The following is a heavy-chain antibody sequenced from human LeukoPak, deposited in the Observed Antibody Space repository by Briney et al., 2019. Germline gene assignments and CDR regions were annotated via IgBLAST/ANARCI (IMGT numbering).Heavy chain of an antibody. CDR2: VDPEDGET. CDR3: ARGHWYYYDSSGYYDRTEYFQH. D-gene: IGHD3-22*01. V-gene: IGHV1-69-2*01. CDR1: GYTFTDYY. J-gene: IGHJ1*01. Sequence: GASVKVSCKASGYTFTDYYMHWVQQAPGKRLEWMGRVDPEDGETIYAEKFQGRVTITADTSTDTAYVELSSLRSEDTAVYYCARGHWYYYDSSGYYDRTEYFQHWGQGTLVTVSS.